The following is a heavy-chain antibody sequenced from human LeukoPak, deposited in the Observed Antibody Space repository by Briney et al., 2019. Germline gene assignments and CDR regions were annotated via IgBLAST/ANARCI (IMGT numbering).Heavy chain of an antibody. D-gene: IGHD3-22*01. CDR2: MNPNSGNT. J-gene: IGHJ4*02. Sequence: ASVKVSCKASGGTFSSYAISWVRQAPGQGLEWMGWMNPNSGNTGYAQKFQGRVTMTRNTSISTAYMELSSLRSEDTAVYYCARGHDYYDSSGYYGTLYFWGQGTLVTVSS. CDR3: ARGHDYYDSSGYYGTLYF. V-gene: IGHV1-8*02. CDR1: GGTFSSYA.